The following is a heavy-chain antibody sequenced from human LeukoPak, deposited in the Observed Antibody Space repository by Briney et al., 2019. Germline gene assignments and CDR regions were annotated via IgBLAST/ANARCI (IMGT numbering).Heavy chain of an antibody. D-gene: IGHD3-3*01. J-gene: IGHJ3*02. CDR2: IKQDGSEK. V-gene: IGHV3-7*03. CDR3: ARGSRFWRRPDAFDI. Sequence: GGSLRLSCAASGFTFSSYWMSWVRQAPGKGLEWVANIKQDGSEKYYVDSVKGRFTISRDNAKNSLYLQMNSLRAEDTAVYYCARGSRFWRRPDAFDIWGQGTMVTVSS. CDR1: GFTFSSYW.